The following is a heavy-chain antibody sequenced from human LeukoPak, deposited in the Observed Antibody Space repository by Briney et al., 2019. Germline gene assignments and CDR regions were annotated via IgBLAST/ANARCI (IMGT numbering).Heavy chain of an antibody. V-gene: IGHV4-34*01. D-gene: IGHD6-19*01. CDR2: INHSGST. CDR1: GGSFSGYY. J-gene: IGHJ4*02. CDR3: ARGLRSVAGTSFDY. Sequence: SETLSLTCAVYGGSFSGYYWSWIRPPPGKGLEWIGEINHSGSTNYNPSLKSRVTISVDTSKNQFSLKLSSVTAADTAVYYCARGLRSVAGTSFDYWGQGTLVTVSS.